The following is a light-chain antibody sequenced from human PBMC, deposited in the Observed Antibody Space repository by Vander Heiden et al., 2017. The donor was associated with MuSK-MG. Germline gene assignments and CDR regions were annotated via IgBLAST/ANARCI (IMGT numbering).Light chain of an antibody. CDR1: QDISNY. CDR3: QQDHNLPVT. CDR2: EAS. V-gene: IGKV1-33*01. J-gene: IGKJ5*01. Sequence: DTQMTQSPSSLSASVGDRVTITCQASQDISNYLNWYQQKPGKAPKLLIYEASNLETRVPSRFSGSGSGTDFTFTISSLQPEDIATYYCQQDHNLPVTFGQGTRLXVK.